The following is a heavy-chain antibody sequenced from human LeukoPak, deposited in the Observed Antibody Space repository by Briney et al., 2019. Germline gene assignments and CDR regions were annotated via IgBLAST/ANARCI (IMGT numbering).Heavy chain of an antibody. CDR1: GGSISSSNYY. Sequence: PSETLSLTCTVSGGSISSSNYYWAWIRQPPGKGLEWIGSMYYSGSTYYKPSLKSRVTISVETSKNQFSLKLSSVTAADTAVYYCATYPYGSGSYKDYWGQGTLVTVSS. D-gene: IGHD3-10*01. CDR2: MYYSGST. V-gene: IGHV4-39*07. CDR3: ATYPYGSGSYKDY. J-gene: IGHJ4*02.